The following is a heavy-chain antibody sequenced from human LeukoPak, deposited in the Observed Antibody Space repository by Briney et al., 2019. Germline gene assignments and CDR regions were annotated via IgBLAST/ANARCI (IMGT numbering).Heavy chain of an antibody. Sequence: GGSLRLSCAASGFTFSSYWMHWVRQGPGKGLVWVSRIYSDGSRTTYADSVKGRFTISGDNAKNTLYLQMNRLRAEDTAVYYCARSGRGGAFDIWGQGTMVTVSS. CDR2: IYSDGSRT. D-gene: IGHD1-26*01. CDR3: ARSGRGGAFDI. J-gene: IGHJ3*02. CDR1: GFTFSSYW. V-gene: IGHV3-74*01.